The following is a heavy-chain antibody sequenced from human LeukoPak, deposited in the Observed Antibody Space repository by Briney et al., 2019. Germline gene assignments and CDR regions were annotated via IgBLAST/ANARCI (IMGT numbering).Heavy chain of an antibody. D-gene: IGHD2-15*01. CDR1: GFTFSSYA. CDR3: ARDWGSLRATLYYFDY. V-gene: IGHV3-30*04. J-gene: IGHJ4*02. CDR2: ISYDGSNK. Sequence: ERSLRLSCAASGFTFSSYAMHWVRRAPGKGLEWVAVISYDGSNKYYADSVKGRFTISRDNSKNTLYQQMNSLRAEDTAVYYCARDWGSLRATLYYFDYWGQGTLVTVSS.